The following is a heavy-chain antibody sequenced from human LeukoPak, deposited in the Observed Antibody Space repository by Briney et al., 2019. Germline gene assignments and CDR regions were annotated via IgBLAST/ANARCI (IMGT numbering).Heavy chain of an antibody. D-gene: IGHD3-22*01. CDR3: AGALYYYDSSGYSDY. J-gene: IGHJ4*02. V-gene: IGHV3-11*01. CDR1: GFTFSDYY. Sequence: GGSLRLSCAASGFTFSDYYMSWIRQAPGKGLEWVSYISSSGSTIYYADSVKGRFTISRDNAKNSLYLQMNSLRAEDTAVYYCAGALYYYDSSGYSDYWGQGTLVTVPS. CDR2: ISSSGSTI.